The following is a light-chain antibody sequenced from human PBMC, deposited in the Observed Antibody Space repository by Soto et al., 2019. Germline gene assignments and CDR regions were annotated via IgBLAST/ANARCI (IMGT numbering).Light chain of an antibody. CDR3: QQYNSYSYT. CDR1: QSISSW. J-gene: IGKJ2*01. CDR2: KAS. Sequence: DIQMTQSPSTLSASVGDRVTITCRASQSISSWLAWYQQKPGKAPKLLIYKASSLESGVPSRFSGSGSGTESTLTFSSLQPDDFATYYCQQYNSYSYTFGQGTKLEIK. V-gene: IGKV1-5*03.